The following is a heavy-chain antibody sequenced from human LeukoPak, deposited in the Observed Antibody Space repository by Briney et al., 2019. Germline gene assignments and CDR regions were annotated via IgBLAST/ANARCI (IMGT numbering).Heavy chain of an antibody. J-gene: IGHJ6*02. Sequence: SETLSLTCDVYGGSFSGYYWSWIRQPPGKGLEWIGEINHSGSPDCNPSLKSRVTISVDTSKNQFSLKLSSVTAADTAVYYCARGQRSSSWYYYYGMDVWGQGTTVTVSS. D-gene: IGHD6-13*01. V-gene: IGHV4-34*01. CDR1: GGSFSGYY. CDR3: ARGQRSSSWYYYYGMDV. CDR2: INHSGSP.